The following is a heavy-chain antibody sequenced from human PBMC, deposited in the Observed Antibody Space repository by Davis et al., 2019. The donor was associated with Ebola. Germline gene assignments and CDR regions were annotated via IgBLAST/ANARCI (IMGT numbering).Heavy chain of an antibody. D-gene: IGHD6-19*01. J-gene: IGHJ5*02. CDR2: ISSSGGST. Sequence: GESLKISCTASGFTFSSYDMSWVRQAPGEGLEWVSGISSSGGSTYYADSVKGRFTISRDNAKNSLYLQMNSLRAEDTAVYYCATRIEEVGARKYSSGWYNWFDPWGQGTLVTVSS. CDR1: GFTFSSYD. V-gene: IGHV3-23*01. CDR3: ATRIEEVGARKYSSGWYNWFDP.